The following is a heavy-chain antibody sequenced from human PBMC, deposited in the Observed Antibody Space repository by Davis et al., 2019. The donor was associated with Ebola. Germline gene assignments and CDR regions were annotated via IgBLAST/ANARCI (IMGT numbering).Heavy chain of an antibody. Sequence: MPGGSLRLSCTVSGGSISSYYWSWIRQPPGKGLEWIGYIYYSGSTNYNPSLKSRVTISVDTSKNQFSLKLSSVTAADTAVYYCARNNYDFWSGYYTSNWFDPWGQGTLVTVSS. CDR1: GGSISSYY. V-gene: IGHV4-59*01. J-gene: IGHJ5*02. CDR2: IYYSGST. D-gene: IGHD3-3*01. CDR3: ARNNYDFWSGYYTSNWFDP.